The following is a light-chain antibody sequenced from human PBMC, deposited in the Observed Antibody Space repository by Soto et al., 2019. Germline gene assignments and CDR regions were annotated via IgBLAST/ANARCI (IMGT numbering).Light chain of an antibody. CDR1: QSVNNAY. CDR3: QQYGTSVLT. V-gene: IGKV3-20*01. J-gene: IGKJ4*01. CDR2: DAS. Sequence: EIVLTQSPGTLSLSPGERATLSCRASQSVNNAYLAWYQQKPGQAPRLLIYDASKRANGIPDRFSGSGSGTDFTLTSSGLEPEDFAVYYCQQYGTSVLTFGGGTKVEIK.